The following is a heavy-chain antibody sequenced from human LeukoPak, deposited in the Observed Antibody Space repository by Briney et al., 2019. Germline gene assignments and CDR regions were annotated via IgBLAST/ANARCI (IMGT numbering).Heavy chain of an antibody. V-gene: IGHV1-18*01. Sequence: ASVTVSCTASGYTVTSCGISWVRQAPGQGLEWMGWVSAYNGNTNYAQKLQGRVTMTTDTSTSTAYMELRSLRSDDTAVYYRARDWDYGSGSYYYWGQGTLVTVSS. CDR1: GYTVTSCG. D-gene: IGHD3-10*01. CDR3: ARDWDYGSGSYYY. J-gene: IGHJ4*02. CDR2: VSAYNGNT.